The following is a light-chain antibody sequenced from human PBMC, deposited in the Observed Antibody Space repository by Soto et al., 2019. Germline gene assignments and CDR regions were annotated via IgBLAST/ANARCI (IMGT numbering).Light chain of an antibody. CDR2: YTS. CDR1: QSVSSD. V-gene: IGKV3-11*01. Sequence: EIVMTQSPAALSVSPGESATLSCRASQSVSSDLAWYQQKPGQAPRLLIYYTSTRATGIPARFSGSGSGTDFTLTISSLEPEDFAVYYCQQRGEWPPGATFGQGTRLEIK. J-gene: IGKJ5*01. CDR3: QQRGEWPPGAT.